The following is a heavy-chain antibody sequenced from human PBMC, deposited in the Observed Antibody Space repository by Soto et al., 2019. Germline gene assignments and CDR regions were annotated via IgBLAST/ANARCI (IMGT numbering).Heavy chain of an antibody. V-gene: IGHV3-64*04. CDR1: GFTFNMYT. J-gene: IGHJ6*02. D-gene: IGHD6-19*01. CDR3: AKERSENFWVHSYAMDV. CDR2: IRSNGDST. Sequence: GGSLRLSCSASGFTFNMYTIHWVRQAPGKGLEYVSAIRSNGDSTYYADSVKGRFIISRDNSKNTVYLQMNSLRGEDTAVYYCAKERSENFWVHSYAMDVSGQGTELTLS.